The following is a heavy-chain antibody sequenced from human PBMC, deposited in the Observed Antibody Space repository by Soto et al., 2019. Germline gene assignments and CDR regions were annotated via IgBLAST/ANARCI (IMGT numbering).Heavy chain of an antibody. D-gene: IGHD6-13*01. Sequence: EVQLVESGGGVVRPGGSLRLSCAASGFTFDDYGMSWVRQAPGKGLEWVSGINWNGGSTGYADSVKGRFTISRDNAKNALYLQTNSLRAEDTALYYCAKDGYSSSWYVFDYWGQGTLVTVSS. CDR1: GFTFDDYG. J-gene: IGHJ4*02. CDR2: INWNGGST. CDR3: AKDGYSSSWYVFDY. V-gene: IGHV3-20*04.